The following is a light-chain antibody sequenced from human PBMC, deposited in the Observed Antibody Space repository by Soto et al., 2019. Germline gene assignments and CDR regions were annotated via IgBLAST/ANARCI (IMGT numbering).Light chain of an antibody. J-gene: IGKJ1*01. CDR1: QNINDW. CDR2: KAS. V-gene: IGKV1-5*03. CDR3: QHYGA. Sequence: DIQMTQSPSTLSASVGDRVTITCRASQNINDWLAWYQQNPGKAPKLLIYKASGLESGVPSRFSGSGSGTEFTLTISSLQPDDIATYYCQHYGAFGQGTKVEIK.